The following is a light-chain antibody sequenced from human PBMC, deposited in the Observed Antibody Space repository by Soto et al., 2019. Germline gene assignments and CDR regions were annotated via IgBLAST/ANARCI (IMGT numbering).Light chain of an antibody. V-gene: IGKV3-20*01. CDR3: QQYGSSGT. J-gene: IGKJ1*01. Sequence: EIVLTQSPGTLSLSPGARAPLSCRASQSVSNNYLAWYQQKPGQAPRLLIYGASNRVTGIPDRFSGSGSGTDFTLTISRLEPEDFAVYYCQQYGSSGTFGQGTKVDIK. CDR2: GAS. CDR1: QSVSNNY.